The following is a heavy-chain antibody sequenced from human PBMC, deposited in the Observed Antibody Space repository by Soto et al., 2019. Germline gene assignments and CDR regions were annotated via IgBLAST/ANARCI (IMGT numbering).Heavy chain of an antibody. J-gene: IGHJ6*02. D-gene: IGHD6-19*01. CDR1: GYSFNTYW. V-gene: IGHV5-51*01. CDR3: ARSSRGAYSSGWYSPSGYYNYGIDV. CDR2: IYPGDSDT. Sequence: ESLKISCKASGYSFNTYWIGSVRQVPRKVLEWMGIIYPGDSDTKYSPSLQGQVTISADTSIRTAYLQWTSLKASDTAMYYCARSSRGAYSSGWYSPSGYYNYGIDVWGQGTKVTVSS.